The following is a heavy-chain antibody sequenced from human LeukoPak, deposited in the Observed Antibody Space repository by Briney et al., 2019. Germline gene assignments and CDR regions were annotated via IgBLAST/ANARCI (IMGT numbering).Heavy chain of an antibody. D-gene: IGHD6-19*01. J-gene: IGHJ4*02. Sequence: SETLSLTCTVSGYSISSGYYWGWIRQPPGKGLEWIGSIYHSGSTYYNPSLKSRVTISVDTSKNQFSLKLSSVAAADTAVYYCARVTGIAVAGTYYWGQGTLVTVSS. CDR3: ARVTGIAVAGTYY. V-gene: IGHV4-38-2*02. CDR2: IYHSGST. CDR1: GYSISSGYY.